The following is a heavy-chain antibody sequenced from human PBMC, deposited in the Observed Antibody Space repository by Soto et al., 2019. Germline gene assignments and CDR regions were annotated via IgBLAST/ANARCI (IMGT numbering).Heavy chain of an antibody. D-gene: IGHD3-22*01. CDR3: ARGVVVGFHTSSYYYYGMDV. V-gene: IGHV4-34*01. Sequence: SETLSLTCAVYGGSFSGYYWSWIRQPPGKGLEWIGEINHSGSTNYNPSLKSRVTISVDTSKNQFSLKLSSVTAADTAVYYCARGVVVGFHTSSYYYYGMDVWGQGTTVTVSS. CDR1: GGSFSGYY. CDR2: INHSGST. J-gene: IGHJ6*02.